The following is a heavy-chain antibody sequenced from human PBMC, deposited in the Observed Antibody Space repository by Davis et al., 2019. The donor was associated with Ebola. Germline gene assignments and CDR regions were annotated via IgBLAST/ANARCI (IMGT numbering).Heavy chain of an antibody. J-gene: IGHJ6*02. CDR3: AREGGYCTGGVCYTYYYYGMDV. CDR2: ISAYNGNT. D-gene: IGHD2-8*02. CDR1: GYTFTSYD. Sequence: ASVKVSCKASGYTFTSYDINWVRQAPGQGLEWMGWISAYNGNTNYAQKLQGRVTMTTDTSTSTAYMELRSLRSDDTAVYYCAREGGYCTGGVCYTYYYYGMDVWGQGTTVTVSS. V-gene: IGHV1-18*01.